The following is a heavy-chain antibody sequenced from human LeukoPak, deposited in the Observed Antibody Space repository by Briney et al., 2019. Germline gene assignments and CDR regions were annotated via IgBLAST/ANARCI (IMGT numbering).Heavy chain of an antibody. CDR1: GGSISNYY. CDR2: IYSSGST. V-gene: IGHV4-4*07. J-gene: IGHJ4*02. D-gene: IGHD3-22*01. Sequence: SETLSLTCTVSGGSISNYYWSWIRQPAGKGLEFIGRIYSSGSTDYNPSLKSRVTMSVDTSKNQFSLKLSSVTAADTAVYYCARGIDSSGYAFDYWGQGTLVTVSS. CDR3: ARGIDSSGYAFDY.